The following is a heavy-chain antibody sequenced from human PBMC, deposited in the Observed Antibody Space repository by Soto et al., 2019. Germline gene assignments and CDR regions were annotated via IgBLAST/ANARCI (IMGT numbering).Heavy chain of an antibody. CDR1: GYSFTSYW. D-gene: IGHD2-2*02. Sequence: PGESLKISCKGSGYSFTSYWIGWVRQMPGKGLEWMGIIYPGDSDTRYSPSFQGQVTISADKSISTAYLQWSSLKASDTAMYYCARLGCSSTSCYKNHYYYYYGMDVWGQGTTVTVSS. J-gene: IGHJ6*02. CDR2: IYPGDSDT. V-gene: IGHV5-51*01. CDR3: ARLGCSSTSCYKNHYYYYYGMDV.